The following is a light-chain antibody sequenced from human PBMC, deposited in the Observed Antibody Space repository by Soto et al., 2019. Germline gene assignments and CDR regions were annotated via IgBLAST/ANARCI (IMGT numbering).Light chain of an antibody. J-gene: IGKJ4*01. CDR2: GAS. Sequence: EIVLTQSPAALSLSPGERATLSCRASQSVSTYLAWYQQKPGQAPRPLIYGASTRATGIPARFSGSGSGTDFTLTISSLEPEDFAVYYCQQRDKWPPVTFGGGTKLEIK. CDR1: QSVSTY. V-gene: IGKV3-11*01. CDR3: QQRDKWPPVT.